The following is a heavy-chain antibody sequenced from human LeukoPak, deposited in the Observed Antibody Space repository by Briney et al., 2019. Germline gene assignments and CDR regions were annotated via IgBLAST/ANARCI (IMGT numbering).Heavy chain of an antibody. V-gene: IGHV3-64D*06. CDR2: ISSNGGST. CDR3: VKSSSWYVNWFDP. CDR1: GFTFSSYA. Sequence: GGSLRLSCSASGFTFSSYAMHWVRQAPGKGLEYVSAISSNGGSTYYADSVKGRFTISGDNSKNTLYLQMSSLRAEDTAVYYCVKSSSWYVNWFDPWGQETLVTVSS. J-gene: IGHJ5*02. D-gene: IGHD6-13*01.